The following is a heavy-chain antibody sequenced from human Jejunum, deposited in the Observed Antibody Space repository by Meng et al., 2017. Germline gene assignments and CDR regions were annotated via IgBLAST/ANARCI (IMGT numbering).Heavy chain of an antibody. D-gene: IGHD3-10*01. CDR1: GFIFGNYA. Sequence: GESLKISCAASGFIFGNYAMSWVRQAPGRGLEWVSIITSGGTTYYEASVKGRFTISRDNLKSMLYLQMNSLRAEDTAIYYCAKDRSVRGVIDSQDYWGQGTLVTVSS. J-gene: IGHJ4*02. CDR2: ITSGGTT. V-gene: IGHV3-23*01. CDR3: AKDRSVRGVIDSQDY.